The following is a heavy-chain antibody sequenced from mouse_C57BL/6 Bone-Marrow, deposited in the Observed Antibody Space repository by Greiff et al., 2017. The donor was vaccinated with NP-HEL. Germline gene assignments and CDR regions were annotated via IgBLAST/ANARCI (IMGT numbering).Heavy chain of an antibody. Sequence: EVHLVESGGGLVKPGGSLKLSCAASGFTFSSYAMSWVRQTPEKRLEWVATISDGGSYTYYPDNVKGRFTISRDNAKNNLYLQMSHLKSEDTAMYYCARHYGSSLYAMDYWGQGTSVTVSS. J-gene: IGHJ4*01. CDR3: ARHYGSSLYAMDY. CDR1: GFTFSSYA. D-gene: IGHD1-1*01. CDR2: ISDGGSYT. V-gene: IGHV5-4*01.